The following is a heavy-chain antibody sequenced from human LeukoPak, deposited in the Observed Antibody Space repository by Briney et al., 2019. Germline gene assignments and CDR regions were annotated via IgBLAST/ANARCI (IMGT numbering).Heavy chain of an antibody. Sequence: SETLSLTCTVSGGSISSYYWSWIRQPPGKGLEWIGYIYYRGSTNYNPSLKSRVTISVDTSKNQFSLKLSSVTAADTAVYYCAGQRGPYYFDYWGQGTLVTVSS. CDR2: IYYRGST. V-gene: IGHV4-59*01. CDR3: AGQRGPYYFDY. CDR1: GGSISSYY. D-gene: IGHD3-10*01. J-gene: IGHJ4*02.